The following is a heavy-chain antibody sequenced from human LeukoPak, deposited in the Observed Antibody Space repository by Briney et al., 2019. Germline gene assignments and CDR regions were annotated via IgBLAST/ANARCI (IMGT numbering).Heavy chain of an antibody. Sequence: GGPLRLSCAPSGFTFSSYWMSWVRQAPGKGLEWVANIKQDGSEKYYVDSVKGRFTISRDNAKNSLYLQMNSLRADDTAVYYCASKAYGLDVWGKGTTVTVSS. CDR3: ASKAYGLDV. CDR1: GFTFSSYW. J-gene: IGHJ6*04. V-gene: IGHV3-7*03. CDR2: IKQDGSEK.